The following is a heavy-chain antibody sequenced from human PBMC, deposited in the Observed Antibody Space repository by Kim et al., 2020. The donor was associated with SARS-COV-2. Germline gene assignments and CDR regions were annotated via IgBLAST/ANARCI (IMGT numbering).Heavy chain of an antibody. D-gene: IGHD6-13*01. J-gene: IGHJ6*02. CDR3: AKRKGAAAGGVDGMDV. CDR2: IWYDGSNK. Sequence: GGSLRLSCAASGFTFSSYAMHWVRQAPGKGLEWVAVIWYDGSNKYYADSVKGRFTISRDNSKNTLYLQMNSLRAEDTAVYYCAKRKGAAAGGVDGMDVWGQGTTVTVSS. V-gene: IGHV3-33*06. CDR1: GFTFSSYA.